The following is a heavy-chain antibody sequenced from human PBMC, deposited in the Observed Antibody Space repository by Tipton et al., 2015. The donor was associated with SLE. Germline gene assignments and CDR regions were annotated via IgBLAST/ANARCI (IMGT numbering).Heavy chain of an antibody. CDR1: GGSFSGHY. Sequence: TLSLTCAVYGGSFSGHYWSWIRHLPGKGLEWIGEINQSGSTNYNPTLKSRLIMSVDASKNQFSLKLSSVTAADAAIYYCAGAVGTAAGLGDYWGQGTLVTVSSGMDVWGQGTTVTVSS. CDR3: AGAVGTAAGLGDYWGQGTLVTVSSGMDV. J-gene: IGHJ6*02. D-gene: IGHD6-13*01. CDR2: INQSGST. V-gene: IGHV4-34*01.